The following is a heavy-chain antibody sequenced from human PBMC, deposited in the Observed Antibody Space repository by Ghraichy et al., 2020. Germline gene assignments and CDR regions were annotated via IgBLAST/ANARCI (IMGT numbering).Heavy chain of an antibody. CDR3: ARVVTNYNWFDP. Sequence: SQTLSLTCTVSGGSISSGGYYWSWIRQHPGKGLEWIGYIYYSGSTYYNPSLKSRVTISVDTSKNQFSLKLSSVTAADTAVYYCARVVTNYNWFDPWGQGTLVTVSS. D-gene: IGHD2-8*01. V-gene: IGHV4-31*03. J-gene: IGHJ5*02. CDR2: IYYSGST. CDR1: GGSISSGGYY.